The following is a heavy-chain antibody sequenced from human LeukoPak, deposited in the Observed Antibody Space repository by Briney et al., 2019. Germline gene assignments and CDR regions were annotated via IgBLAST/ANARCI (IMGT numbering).Heavy chain of an antibody. CDR3: VRGLVVAATPPHSYYGMDV. CDR2: ISSSGSAI. J-gene: IGHJ6*04. Sequence: GGSLRLSCAASGFSFSTYEMNWVRQAPGKGLEWLSYISSSGSAIYSADSVKGRFTISRDNAKNSLYLQMNSLRAEDTAVYYCVRGLVVAATPPHSYYGMDVWGKGTTVTVSS. CDR1: GFSFSTYE. V-gene: IGHV3-48*03. D-gene: IGHD2-15*01.